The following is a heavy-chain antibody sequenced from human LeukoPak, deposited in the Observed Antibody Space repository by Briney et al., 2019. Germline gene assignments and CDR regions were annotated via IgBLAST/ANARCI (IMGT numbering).Heavy chain of an antibody. CDR1: RYTFTSYD. Sequence: GASVKVSCKASRYTFTSYDIDGVRQTTGQGLECMGWMNPNSGNTGYAQKFQGRVTMTRNTSRRTAYMALSRLRSQHPAVYYCARGRKTSGRQHTDAFDIWGQGTMVTVSS. J-gene: IGHJ3*02. V-gene: IGHV1-8*01. CDR2: MNPNSGNT. CDR3: ARGRKTSGRQHTDAFDI. D-gene: IGHD1-26*01.